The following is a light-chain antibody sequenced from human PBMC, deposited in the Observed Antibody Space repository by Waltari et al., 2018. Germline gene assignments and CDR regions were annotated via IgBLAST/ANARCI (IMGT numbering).Light chain of an antibody. CDR2: KAS. V-gene: IGKV1-5*03. J-gene: IGKJ2*01. Sequence: DIQMTQSPATLSSSVGDRVTITCRASQNIDSWVAWYQQKPGKAPKLLIYKASTLEAGVPTRFSGSGSGTEFTLTISSLQPDDSATYYCQQYKTYLRPFGQGTKLEIK. CDR3: QQYKTYLRP. CDR1: QNIDSW.